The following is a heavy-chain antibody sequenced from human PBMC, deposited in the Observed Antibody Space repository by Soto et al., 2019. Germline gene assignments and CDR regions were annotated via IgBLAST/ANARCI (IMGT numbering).Heavy chain of an antibody. CDR2: ISYDGSNK. D-gene: IGHD1-26*01. J-gene: IGHJ3*02. V-gene: IGHV3-30-3*01. CDR3: ARDRSYYFGDAFDI. Sequence: HPGGSLRLSCAASGFTFSSYAMHWVRQAPGKGLEWVAVISYDGSNKYYADSVKGRFTISRDNSKNTLYLQMNSLRAEDTAVYYCARDRSYYFGDAFDIWGQGTMVTVSS. CDR1: GFTFSSYA.